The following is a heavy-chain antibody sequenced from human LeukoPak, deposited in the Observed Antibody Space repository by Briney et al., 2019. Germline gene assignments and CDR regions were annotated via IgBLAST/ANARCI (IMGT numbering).Heavy chain of an antibody. CDR1: GFTFSSYG. CDR2: ISYDGSNK. Sequence: GRSLRLSCAASGFTFSSYGMHWVRQAPGKGLEWVAVISYDGSNKYYADSVKGRFTISRDNSKNTLYLQMNSLRAEDTAVYYCAKRGGYSSLDYWGQGTLVTVSP. D-gene: IGHD5-18*01. CDR3: AKRGGYSSLDY. J-gene: IGHJ4*02. V-gene: IGHV3-30*18.